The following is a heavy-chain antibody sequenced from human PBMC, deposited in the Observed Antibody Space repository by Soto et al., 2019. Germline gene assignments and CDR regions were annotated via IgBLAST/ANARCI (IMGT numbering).Heavy chain of an antibody. CDR3: ARDLLPMDV. CDR2: IIPIFGTA. J-gene: IGHJ6*02. Sequence: GASVKVSCKASGGTFSSYAISWVRQAPGQGLEWMGGIIPIFGTANYAQKLQGRVTMTTDTSTSTAYMELRSLRSDDTAVYYCARDLLPMDVWGQGTTVTVSS. CDR1: GGTFSSYA. V-gene: IGHV1-69*05.